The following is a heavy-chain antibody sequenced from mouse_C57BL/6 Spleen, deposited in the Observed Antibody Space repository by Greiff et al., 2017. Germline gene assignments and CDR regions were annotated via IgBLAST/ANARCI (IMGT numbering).Heavy chain of an antibody. Sequence: EVKLVESGGGLVQPGGSLSLSCAASGFTFTDYYMSWVRQPPGKVLEWLGFIRNKANGYSTEYSASVRGRFTIASDNPQRILYLQMNALSAEDSASYYSASYPGYVDYWGQGTTLAVSS. CDR3: ASYPGYVDY. CDR1: GFTFTDYY. J-gene: IGHJ2*01. CDR2: IRNKANGYST. V-gene: IGHV7-3*01.